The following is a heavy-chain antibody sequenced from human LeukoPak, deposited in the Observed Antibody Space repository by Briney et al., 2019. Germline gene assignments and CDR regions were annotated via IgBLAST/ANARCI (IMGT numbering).Heavy chain of an antibody. J-gene: IGHJ4*02. CDR1: GFTFSSYA. CDR3: ARADLRYFDWLSGFDY. D-gene: IGHD3-9*01. CDR2: ISGSGTST. Sequence: GGSLRLSCAASGFTFSSYAMSRVRQAPGKGLEWVSAISGSGTSTYYADSVKGRFTVSRDNAKNSLYLQMNGLRAEDTAVYYCARADLRYFDWLSGFDYWGQGTLVTVSS. V-gene: IGHV3-23*01.